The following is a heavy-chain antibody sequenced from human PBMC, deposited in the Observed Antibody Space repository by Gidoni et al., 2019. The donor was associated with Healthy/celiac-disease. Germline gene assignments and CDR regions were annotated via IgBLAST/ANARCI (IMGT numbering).Heavy chain of an antibody. CDR2: IRSKAYGGTT. D-gene: IGHD5-18*01. CDR3: TRGRIQLWENWLDP. CDR1: GLTFRDYA. J-gene: IGHJ5*02. Sequence: EVQLVESGGGLVKPGRSLTLSCTASGLTFRDYAMSWFRQAPGQGLEWVGFIRSKAYGGTTEYAASVKGRFTISRDDSKSIAYLQMNSLKTEDTAVYYCTRGRIQLWENWLDPWGQGTLVTVSS. V-gene: IGHV3-49*05.